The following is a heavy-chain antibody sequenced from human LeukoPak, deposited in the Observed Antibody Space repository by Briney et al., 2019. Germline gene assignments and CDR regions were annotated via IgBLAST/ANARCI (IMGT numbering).Heavy chain of an antibody. D-gene: IGHD6-19*01. CDR3: ARDQTASGSIDY. Sequence: ASVKVSCKASGHTFTSYYMHWVRQAPGQGLEWMGIINPSGGSTSYAQKFQGRVTMTRDMSTSTVYMELSSLRSEDTAVYYCARDQTASGSIDYWGQGTLVTVSS. CDR1: GHTFTSYY. V-gene: IGHV1-46*01. J-gene: IGHJ4*02. CDR2: INPSGGST.